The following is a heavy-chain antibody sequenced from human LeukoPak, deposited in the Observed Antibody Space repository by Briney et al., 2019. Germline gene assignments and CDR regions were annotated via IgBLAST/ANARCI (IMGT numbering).Heavy chain of an antibody. V-gene: IGHV3-7*01. CDR3: ARVWGDGYNYFY. Sequence: GGSLRLSCAASGFTFSNHAMSWVRQAPGKGLEWVANIKQDGSEKDYVDSVKGRFTISRDNAKNSLYLQMNSLRAEDTAVYYCARVWGDGYNYFYWGQGTLVTVSS. D-gene: IGHD5-24*01. J-gene: IGHJ4*02. CDR2: IKQDGSEK. CDR1: GFTFSNHA.